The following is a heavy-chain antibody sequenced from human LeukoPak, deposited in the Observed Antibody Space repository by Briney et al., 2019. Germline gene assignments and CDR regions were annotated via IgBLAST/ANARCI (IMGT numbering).Heavy chain of an antibody. CDR2: FYHSGIT. V-gene: IGHV4-38-2*02. J-gene: IGHJ5*02. Sequence: SETLSLTCTVSDYSISSGYFWGWIRQPPGKGLEWIGSFYHSGITYYNPSLKSRVTISVDTSKNQFSLKLSSVTAADTAVYYCARGRITMIRGAPLWFDPWGQGTLVTVSS. CDR3: ARGRITMIRGAPLWFDP. CDR1: DYSISSGYF. D-gene: IGHD3-10*01.